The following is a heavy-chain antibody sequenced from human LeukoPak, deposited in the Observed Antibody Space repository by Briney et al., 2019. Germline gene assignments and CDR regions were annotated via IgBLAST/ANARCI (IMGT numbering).Heavy chain of an antibody. V-gene: IGHV4-59*01. Sequence: NPSETLSLTCTVSGGSISSYYCSWIRQPPGKGLEWIGYIYYSGSTNYNPSLKSRVTISGDTSKNQFSLKLNSVTAADTAVYYCARGPLGAAYFDYWGQGTPVTVSS. J-gene: IGHJ4*02. CDR3: ARGPLGAAYFDY. CDR1: GGSISSYY. CDR2: IYYSGST. D-gene: IGHD2-15*01.